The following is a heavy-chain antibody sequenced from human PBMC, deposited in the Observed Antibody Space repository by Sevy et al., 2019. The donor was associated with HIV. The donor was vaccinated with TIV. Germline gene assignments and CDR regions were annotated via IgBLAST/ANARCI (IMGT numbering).Heavy chain of an antibody. Sequence: GGSLRLSCVASGFTFSSDAVHWVRQAPGKELEWVAVIPYDGNKKYYADSVKGRFTISRDNSKNTVSLQMNSLRTEDTAVYYCARDPPVFDFYYYMDVWGKGTTVTVSS. CDR3: ARDPPVFDFYYYMDV. CDR1: GFTFSSDA. CDR2: IPYDGNKK. J-gene: IGHJ6*03. V-gene: IGHV3-30-3*01.